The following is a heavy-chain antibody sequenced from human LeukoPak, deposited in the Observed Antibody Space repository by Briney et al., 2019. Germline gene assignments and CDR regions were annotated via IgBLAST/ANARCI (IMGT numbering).Heavy chain of an antibody. D-gene: IGHD6-13*01. Sequence: PGGSLRLSCAASGFTFSSNYMSWVRQAPGKGLEWVSVIYSGGSTYYADSVKGRFTISRDNYKNTLYLQMNSLRAEDTAVYYCARLSSPGSVDVWGKGTTVTVSS. CDR3: ARLSSPGSVDV. CDR1: GFTFSSNY. CDR2: IYSGGST. J-gene: IGHJ6*04. V-gene: IGHV3-66*02.